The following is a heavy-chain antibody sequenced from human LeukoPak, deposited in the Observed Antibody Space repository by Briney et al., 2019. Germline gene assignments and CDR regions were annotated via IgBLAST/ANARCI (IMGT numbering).Heavy chain of an antibody. Sequence: GGSLRLSCAASGSTFSNYAMSWVRQAPGKGLEWVSGISGSAGSTYYADSVKGRFTISRDNSKNTLYLQMNSLTDDDTAVYYCAKKWGVGTTTLDYFDYWGQGTLVTVSS. J-gene: IGHJ4*02. V-gene: IGHV3-23*01. CDR1: GSTFSNYA. D-gene: IGHD1-26*01. CDR2: ISGSAGST. CDR3: AKKWGVGTTTLDYFDY.